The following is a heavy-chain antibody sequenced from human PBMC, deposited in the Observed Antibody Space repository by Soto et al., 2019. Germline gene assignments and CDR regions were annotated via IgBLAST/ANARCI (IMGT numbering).Heavy chain of an antibody. CDR2: INHSGST. CDR1: GGSFSDYY. V-gene: IGHV4-34*01. Sequence: QVQLQQWGAGLLKPSETLSLTCAVYGGSFSDYYWSWIRQPPGKGLEWIGEINHSGSTNYSPSLKSRVPTSVDTSKNQFSLKLSSVTAADTAVYYCARGYDAFDIWGQGTMVTVSS. J-gene: IGHJ3*02. CDR3: ARGYDAFDI.